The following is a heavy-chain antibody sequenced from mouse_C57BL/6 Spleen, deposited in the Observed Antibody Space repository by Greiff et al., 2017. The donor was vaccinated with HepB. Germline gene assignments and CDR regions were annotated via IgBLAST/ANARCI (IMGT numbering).Heavy chain of an antibody. J-gene: IGHJ2*01. CDR3: ARKVFDY. V-gene: IGHV1-82*01. CDR1: GYAFSSSW. CDR2: IYPGDGDT. Sequence: QVQLKESGPELVKPGASVKISCKASGYAFSSSWMNWVKQRPGKGLEWIGRIYPGDGDTNYNGKFKGKATLTADKSSSTAYMQLSSLTSEDSAVYFCARKVFDYWGQGTTLTVSS.